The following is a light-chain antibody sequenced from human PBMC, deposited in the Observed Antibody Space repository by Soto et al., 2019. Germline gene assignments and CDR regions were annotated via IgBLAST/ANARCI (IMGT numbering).Light chain of an antibody. V-gene: IGLV2-14*01. Sequence: QSVLAQPASVSGSPGQSITISCTGTSSDVGNYNYVSWYQQYPGRVPKLLIYMVSNRASGASNRFSGSKSGNTASLTISGLQAEGEADYFCTSTTPGSLYVFGTGTKVTVL. J-gene: IGLJ1*01. CDR3: TSTTPGSLYV. CDR1: SSDVGNYNY. CDR2: MVS.